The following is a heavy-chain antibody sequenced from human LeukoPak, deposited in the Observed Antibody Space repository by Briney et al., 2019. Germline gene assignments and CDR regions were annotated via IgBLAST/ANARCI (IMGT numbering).Heavy chain of an antibody. CDR3: AKSLVFGYGSHFDY. Sequence: PGGSLRLSCAASGFTFSSYAMSWVRQAPGKGLVWVSAISGSGGSTYYADSVKGRFTISRDNSKNTLYLQMNSLRAEDTAVYYCAKSLVFGYGSHFDYWGQGTLVTVSS. CDR1: GFTFSSYA. V-gene: IGHV3-23*01. CDR2: ISGSGGST. D-gene: IGHD1-26*01. J-gene: IGHJ4*02.